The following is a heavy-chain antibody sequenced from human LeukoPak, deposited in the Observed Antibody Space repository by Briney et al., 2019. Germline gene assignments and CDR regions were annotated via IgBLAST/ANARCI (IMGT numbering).Heavy chain of an antibody. J-gene: IGHJ4*02. CDR2: IYWDDDK. Sequence: SGPTLVKPTQTLTLTCTFSGFSFSTSGVGVGWIRQPPGKALERLALIYWDDDKRYSPSLKSRLTITKDTSKSQVVLTMTNMDPVDTATYYCARKGSGYDYWGQGTLVTVSS. CDR3: ARKGSGYDY. D-gene: IGHD3-22*01. CDR1: GFSFSTSGVG. V-gene: IGHV2-5*02.